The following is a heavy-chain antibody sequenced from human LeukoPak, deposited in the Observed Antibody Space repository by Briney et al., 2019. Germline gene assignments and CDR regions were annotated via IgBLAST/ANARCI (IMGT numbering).Heavy chain of an antibody. CDR3: ARDSTCYYDSSGYSDYYYYYGMDV. D-gene: IGHD3-22*01. Sequence: SETLSLTCTVSGGSVSSGSYYWSWIRQPPGKGLEWIGYIYYSGSTNYNPSLKSRVTISVDTSKNQFSLKLSSVTAADTAVYYCARDSTCYYDSSGYSDYYYYYGMDVWDQGTTVTVSS. J-gene: IGHJ6*02. CDR1: GGSVSSGSYY. CDR2: IYYSGST. V-gene: IGHV4-61*01.